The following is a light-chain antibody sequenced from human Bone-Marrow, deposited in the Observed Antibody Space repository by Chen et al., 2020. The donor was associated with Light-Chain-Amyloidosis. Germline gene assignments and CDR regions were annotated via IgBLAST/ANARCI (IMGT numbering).Light chain of an antibody. V-gene: IGKV2-28*01. CDR2: LAS. Sequence: EIVMIQSLLSLPVTPGEQASLSCRSSQSLLYSDGYKYLDWYMQEPGQAPQLLIYLASYQTSGVPDRFRVSRSGTYFKLEIRRVEAEDFVVYYYVQNLRMQNVENPPVTLGEGTRLE. CDR1: QSLLYSDGYKY. J-gene: IGKJ5*01. CDR3: VQNLRMQNVENPPVT.